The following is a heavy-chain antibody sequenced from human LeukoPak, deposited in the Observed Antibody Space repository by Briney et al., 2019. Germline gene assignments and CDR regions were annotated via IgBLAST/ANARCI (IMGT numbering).Heavy chain of an antibody. Sequence: GGSLRLSCAASGFDFSSYGMSWVRQAPGKGLDWVSAVTGRGSTKYADSVTGRFIISRDNSKNTLYLQMDSLRAEDTAVYYCAKDRYYDNSANHYESGSWGQGTLVTVS. V-gene: IGHV3-23*01. J-gene: IGHJ5*02. D-gene: IGHD3-22*01. CDR3: AKDRYYDNSANHYESGS. CDR2: VTGRGST. CDR1: GFDFSSYG.